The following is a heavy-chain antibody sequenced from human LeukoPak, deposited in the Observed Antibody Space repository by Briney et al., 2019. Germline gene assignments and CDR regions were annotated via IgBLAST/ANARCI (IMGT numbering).Heavy chain of an antibody. CDR3: ARGGGPFDY. D-gene: IGHD3-16*01. J-gene: IGHJ4*02. V-gene: IGHV3-74*01. CDR2: INTDGTSR. Sequence: PGGSLRPSCAASGFTFSSYWMHWVRQAPGMGLVWVSRINTDGTSRTYADSVKGRFTISRDNAKNTLYLQMNSLGAEDTAVYYCARGGGPFDYWGQGTLVTVSS. CDR1: GFTFSSYW.